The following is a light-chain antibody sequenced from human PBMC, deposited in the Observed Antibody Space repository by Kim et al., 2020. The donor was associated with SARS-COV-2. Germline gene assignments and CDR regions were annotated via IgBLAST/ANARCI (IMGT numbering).Light chain of an antibody. CDR2: GAS. Sequence: SLSPGETATLACRASQSVSTNLAWYQQRPGQAPRLLIYGASSRATGIPDRFSGSGSGTDFTLTISGLEPEDFAVYSCQQYGSLITFGQGTRLEIK. CDR3: QQYGSLIT. V-gene: IGKV3-20*01. J-gene: IGKJ5*01. CDR1: QSVSTN.